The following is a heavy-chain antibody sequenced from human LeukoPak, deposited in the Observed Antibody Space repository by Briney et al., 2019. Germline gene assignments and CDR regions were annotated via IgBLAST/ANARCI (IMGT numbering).Heavy chain of an antibody. J-gene: IGHJ3*02. D-gene: IGHD6-19*01. CDR3: ARSRGYRSGWPFDI. V-gene: IGHV3-30-3*01. CDR2: TSYDGSNK. CDR1: GFTFSSYA. Sequence: GRSLRLSCAASGFTFSSYAMHWVRQAPGKGLEWVAVTSYDGSNKYYADSVKGRFTISRDNSKNTLYLQMNSLRAEDTAVYYCARSRGYRSGWPFDIWGQGTMVTVSS.